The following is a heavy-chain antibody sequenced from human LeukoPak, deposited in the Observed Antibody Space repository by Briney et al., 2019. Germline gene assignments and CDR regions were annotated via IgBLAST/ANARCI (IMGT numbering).Heavy chain of an antibody. Sequence: SETLSLTCTVSGVSISTSYWSWIRQPPGKGLEWIGYSGNTNHNPSLESRVTISVDTSKNQFFLRLTSVTAADTAVYYCARVRPGTTSLEYWGQGTLVTVSS. J-gene: IGHJ4*02. V-gene: IGHV4-59*01. CDR1: GVSISTSY. CDR3: ARVRPGTTSLEY. CDR2: SGNT. D-gene: IGHD1-14*01.